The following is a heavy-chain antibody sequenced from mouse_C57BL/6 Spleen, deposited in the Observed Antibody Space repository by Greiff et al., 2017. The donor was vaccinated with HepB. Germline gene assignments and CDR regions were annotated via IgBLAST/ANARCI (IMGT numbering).Heavy chain of an antibody. D-gene: IGHD1-1*01. V-gene: IGHV1-55*01. CDR1: GYTFTSYW. CDR2: IYPGSGST. J-gene: IGHJ1*03. CDR3: ARGIHYYGSSYWYFDV. Sequence: LQQSGAELVKPGASVKMSCKASGYTFTSYWITWVKQRPGQGLEWIGDIYPGSGSTNYNEKFKSKATLTVDTSSSTAYMQLSSLTSEDSAVYYCARGIHYYGSSYWYFDVWGTGTTVTVSS.